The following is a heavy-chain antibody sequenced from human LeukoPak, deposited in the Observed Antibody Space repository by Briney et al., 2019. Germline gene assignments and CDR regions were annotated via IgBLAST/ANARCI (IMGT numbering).Heavy chain of an antibody. V-gene: IGHV3-53*01. J-gene: IGHJ4*02. CDR2: IYSGGST. CDR1: GFTVSSNY. Sequence: PGGSLRLSCAASGFTVSSNYMSWVRQAPGKGLEWVSVIYSGGSTYYADSVKGRFTISRDYSKNTVYLQMNSLRAEDTAVYYCASSSAMVTHSFDYWGQGTLVTVSS. CDR3: ASSSAMVTHSFDY. D-gene: IGHD5-18*01.